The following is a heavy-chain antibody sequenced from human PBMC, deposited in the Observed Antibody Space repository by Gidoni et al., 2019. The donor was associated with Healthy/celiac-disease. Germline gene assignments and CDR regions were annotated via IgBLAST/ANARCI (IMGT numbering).Heavy chain of an antibody. CDR2: IWYDGSNK. D-gene: IGHD3-3*01. V-gene: IGHV3-33*01. J-gene: IGHJ6*02. Sequence: QVQLVESGGGVVQPGRSLRLSCAASGFTFISYGMYWVRQAPGKGLEWVAVIWYDGSNKYYADSVKGRFTISRDNSKNTLYLQMNSLRVEDTAVYYCARDIQGLRFLDYYYGMDVWGQGTTVTVSS. CDR1: GFTFISYG. CDR3: ARDIQGLRFLDYYYGMDV.